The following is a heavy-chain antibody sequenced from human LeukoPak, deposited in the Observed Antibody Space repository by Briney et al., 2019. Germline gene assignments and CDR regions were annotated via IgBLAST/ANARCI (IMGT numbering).Heavy chain of an antibody. D-gene: IGHD3-10*01. CDR2: LSHGGTT. V-gene: IGHV4-38-2*01. CDR3: ARFNIVRDLATYNWVDP. J-gene: IGHJ5*02. Sequence: SETLSLTCAVSGYSISTAYYWGWIQQTPGKGLEWIGSLSHGGTTYYKSSLNSRVTISLDTSNNQFSLRLSSVTAADTAVYYCARFNIVRDLATYNWVDPWGQGTLVTVSS. CDR1: GYSISTAYY.